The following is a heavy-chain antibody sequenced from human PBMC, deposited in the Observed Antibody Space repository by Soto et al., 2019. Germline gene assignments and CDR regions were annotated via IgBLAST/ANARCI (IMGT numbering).Heavy chain of an antibody. CDR2: INAGNGNT. D-gene: IGHD3-10*01. Sequence: QVQLVQSGAEVKKPGASVKVSCKASGYTFTSYAMHWVRQAPGQRLEWMGWINAGNGNTKYSQKFQGRVTITRDTSASTAYMELSSLRSEDTAVYYCARVVRGVISEFAYWGQGTLVTVSS. CDR1: GYTFTSYA. CDR3: ARVVRGVISEFAY. J-gene: IGHJ4*02. V-gene: IGHV1-3*01.